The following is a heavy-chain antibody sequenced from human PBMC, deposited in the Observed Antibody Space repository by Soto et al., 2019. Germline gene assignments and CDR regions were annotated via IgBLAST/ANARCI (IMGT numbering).Heavy chain of an antibody. CDR3: AAVAEYYYDSSGYHTGTPIGRY. CDR1: GLPFTSSA. CDR2: IVVGSGNT. Sequence: VASVKLYFKTSGLPFTSSAVQWVRQARGQRLEWIGWIVVGSGNTNYAQKFQERVTITRDMSTSTAYMELSSLRSEDTAVYYCAAVAEYYYDSSGYHTGTPIGRYWGQGTMVTVSS. V-gene: IGHV1-58*01. J-gene: IGHJ4*02. D-gene: IGHD3-22*01.